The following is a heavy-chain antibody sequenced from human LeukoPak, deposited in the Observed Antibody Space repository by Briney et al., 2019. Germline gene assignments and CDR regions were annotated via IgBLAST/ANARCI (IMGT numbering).Heavy chain of an antibody. CDR1: GESISGFY. CDR3: ARDLYGDDYFDY. Sequence: SETLSLTCTVSGESISGFYWTWIRQPPGKGLEWIGYIYYSGSTNYNPSLKSRVTISVDTSKNQFSLKLSSVTAADTAVYYCARDLYGDDYFDYWGQGTLVTVSS. V-gene: IGHV4-59*01. D-gene: IGHD4-17*01. J-gene: IGHJ4*02. CDR2: IYYSGST.